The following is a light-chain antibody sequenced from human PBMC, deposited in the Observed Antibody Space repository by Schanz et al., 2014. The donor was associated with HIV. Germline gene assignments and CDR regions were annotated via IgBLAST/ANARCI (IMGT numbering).Light chain of an antibody. CDR2: QAS. Sequence: DIQMTQSPSTLSASIGDRVTITCRASQTIDNWLAWYQQKPGTAPVLLIYQASTLETGVPSRFSGSGSGTQFTLTISGLQPDDFATYYCQQCVTYPYSFGQGTRLDVK. CDR3: QQCVTYPYS. J-gene: IGKJ2*03. CDR1: QTIDNW. V-gene: IGKV1-5*03.